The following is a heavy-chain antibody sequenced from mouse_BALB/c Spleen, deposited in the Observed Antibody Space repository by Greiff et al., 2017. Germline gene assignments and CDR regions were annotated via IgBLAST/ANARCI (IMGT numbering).Heavy chain of an antibody. CDR1: GFSLSTSGMG. CDR2: IYWDDDK. Sequence: QVTLKECGPGILQPSQTLSLTCSFSGFSLSTSGMGVSWIRQPSGKGLEWLAHIYWDDDKRYNPSLKSRLTISKDTSRNQVFLKITSVDTADTATYYCARRAEGRYYAMDYWGQGASVTVSS. V-gene: IGHV8-12*01. CDR3: ARRAEGRYYAMDY. J-gene: IGHJ4*01.